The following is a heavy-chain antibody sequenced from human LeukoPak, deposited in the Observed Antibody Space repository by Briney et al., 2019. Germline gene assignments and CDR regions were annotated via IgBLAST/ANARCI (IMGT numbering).Heavy chain of an antibody. CDR3: ARETIAVAGTGGLDY. CDR1: GGSISSGSYY. J-gene: IGHJ4*02. CDR2: IYTSGST. V-gene: IGHV4-61*02. Sequence: SETLSLTCTVSGGSISSGSYYWSWIRQPAGKGLEWIGRIYTSGSTNYNPSLKSRVTISVDTSKNQLSLKLSSVTAADTAVYYCARETIAVAGTGGLDYWGQGTLVTVSS. D-gene: IGHD6-19*01.